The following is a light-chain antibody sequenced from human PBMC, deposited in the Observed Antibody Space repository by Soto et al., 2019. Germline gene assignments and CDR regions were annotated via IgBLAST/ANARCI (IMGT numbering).Light chain of an antibody. J-gene: IGKJ1*01. Sequence: EIVLTQSPGTLSLSPGERATLSCRASQSVSSNYLAWYQQKPGQAPRLLIYGASTRATGIPDRFSGGGSGTDFTLTITRLEPEDFAVYYCQYYGNSPLTFGQGTKV. CDR1: QSVSSNY. CDR2: GAS. V-gene: IGKV3-20*01. CDR3: QYYGNSPLT.